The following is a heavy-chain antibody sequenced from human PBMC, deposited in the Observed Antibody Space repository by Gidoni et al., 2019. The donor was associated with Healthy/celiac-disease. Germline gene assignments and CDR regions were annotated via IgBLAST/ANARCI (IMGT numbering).Heavy chain of an antibody. CDR2: ISYDGSNK. J-gene: IGHJ3*02. Sequence: QVQLVESGGGVVHPGRSLRLSRAASGFPFSSYGMHWVRQAPGKGLEWVAVISYDGSNKYYADSVKGRFTISRDNSKNTLYLQMNSLRAEDTAVYYCARGNSISLGDAFDIWGQGTMVTVSS. D-gene: IGHD3-3*01. CDR1: GFPFSSYG. V-gene: IGHV3-30*03. CDR3: ARGNSISLGDAFDI.